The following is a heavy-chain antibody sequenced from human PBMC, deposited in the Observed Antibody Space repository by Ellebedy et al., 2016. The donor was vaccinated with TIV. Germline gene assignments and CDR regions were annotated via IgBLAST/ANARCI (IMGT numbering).Heavy chain of an antibody. CDR3: ARLSYSSGWYGGFDY. D-gene: IGHD6-19*01. J-gene: IGHJ4*02. CDR2: IYPGDSDT. CDR1: GYSFTSYW. Sequence: GESLKISCKGSGYSFTSYWIGWVRQMPGKGLEWMGIIYPGDSDTRYSPSFQGQVTISADKSISTAYLQWSSLKASDTAMYYCARLSYSSGWYGGFDYWGQGTLVTVSS. V-gene: IGHV5-51*01.